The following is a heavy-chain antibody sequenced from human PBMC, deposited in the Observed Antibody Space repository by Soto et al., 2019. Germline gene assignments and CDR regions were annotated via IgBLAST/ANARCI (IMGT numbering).Heavy chain of an antibody. Sequence: QVKLQESGPGLVEPSGTLSLTCAVSGASISNTDWLSWVRQSPGKGLERIGEIYHSGTTNCDPSLKRRVTMSFVKSNHQLTIKLPSVTAAALAVYSCEIPVDCDFEYWGQGTLVNVSS. CDR2: IYHSGTT. V-gene: IGHV4-4*02. J-gene: IGHJ4*02. CDR1: GASISNTDW. D-gene: IGHD2-21*01. CDR3: EIPVDCDFEY.